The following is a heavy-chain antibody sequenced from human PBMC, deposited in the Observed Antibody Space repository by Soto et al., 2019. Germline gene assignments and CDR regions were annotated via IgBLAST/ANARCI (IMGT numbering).Heavy chain of an antibody. J-gene: IGHJ5*02. CDR3: ARDNYDFWSGYLVSRENWFDP. CDR2: INAGNGNT. D-gene: IGHD3-3*01. Sequence: ASVKVSCKASGYTFTSYAMHWVRQAPGQRLEWMGWINAGNGNTKYSQKFRGRVTITRDTSASTAYMELSSLRSEDTAVYYCARDNYDFWSGYLVSRENWFDPWGQGTLVTVSS. V-gene: IGHV1-3*01. CDR1: GYTFTSYA.